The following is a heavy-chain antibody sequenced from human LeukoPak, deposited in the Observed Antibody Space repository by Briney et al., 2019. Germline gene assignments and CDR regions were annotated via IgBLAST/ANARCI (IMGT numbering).Heavy chain of an antibody. D-gene: IGHD6-19*01. Sequence: GGSLRLSCAASGFTFNRNAISWVRQAPGKGLEWVSTIGGSGDKTFYADSVKGRFTISRDNSKNMVHLQMNSLTGEDTALYYCVRRGEGSSGWGDHDFWGQGALVTVSS. J-gene: IGHJ4*02. CDR2: IGGSGDKT. V-gene: IGHV3-23*01. CDR3: VRRGEGSSGWGDHDF. CDR1: GFTFNRNA.